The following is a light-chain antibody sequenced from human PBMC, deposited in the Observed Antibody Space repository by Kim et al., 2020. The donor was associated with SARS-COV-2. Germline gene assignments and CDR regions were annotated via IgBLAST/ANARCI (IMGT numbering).Light chain of an antibody. CDR3: GTWDSSLSAGV. Sequence: GQKVTISCYGSSSNIGNNYVSWYQQNPGTAPKLLIYDNNKRPSGIPDRFSGSKSGTSATLDITGIQTGDEADYYCGTWDSSLSAGVFGGGTQLTVL. V-gene: IGLV1-51*01. CDR2: DNN. J-gene: IGLJ3*02. CDR1: SSNIGNNY.